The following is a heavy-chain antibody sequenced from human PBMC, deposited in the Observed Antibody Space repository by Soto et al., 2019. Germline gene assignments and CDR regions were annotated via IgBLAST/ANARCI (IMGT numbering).Heavy chain of an antibody. Sequence: QVQLVQSGAEVKKPGASVKLSCKASGDTFSSNYMHWVRQAPRQGLEWVGIINPSGNTTSHARQFQGRVTLTRDSSTNTLYIELGSLRSADTALYYCARGRGSSGWYYFDYWGQRTLVTASS. D-gene: IGHD6-19*01. J-gene: IGHJ4*02. CDR2: INPSGNTT. CDR3: ARGRGSSGWYYFDY. CDR1: GDTFSSNY. V-gene: IGHV1-46*01.